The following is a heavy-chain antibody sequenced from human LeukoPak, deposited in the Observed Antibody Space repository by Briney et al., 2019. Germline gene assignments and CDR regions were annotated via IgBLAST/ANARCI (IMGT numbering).Heavy chain of an antibody. CDR1: GGSFSGYY. V-gene: IGHV4-34*01. D-gene: IGHD6-19*01. CDR3: ARGGDSSGWYY. J-gene: IGHJ4*02. CDR2: INHSGST. Sequence: PSETLSLTCAVYGGSFSGYYWSWIRQPPGKGLEWIGEINHSGSTNYNPSLKSRVTISVDTSKNQFSLKLSSVTAADTAVYYCARGGDSSGWYYWGQGTLVTVSS.